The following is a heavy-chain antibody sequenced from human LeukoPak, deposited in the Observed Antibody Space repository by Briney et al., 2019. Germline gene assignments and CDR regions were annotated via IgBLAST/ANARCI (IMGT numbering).Heavy chain of an antibody. V-gene: IGHV1-18*01. Sequence: GASVKVSCKASGYAFISYGISWVRQAPGQGLEWMGWISAYNGNTNYAQKLQGRVTMTTDTSTSTAYMELRSLRSDDTAVYYCARVGALRFLEWLFDNVHFDYWGQGTLVTVSS. D-gene: IGHD3-3*01. CDR3: ARVGALRFLEWLFDNVHFDY. J-gene: IGHJ4*02. CDR2: ISAYNGNT. CDR1: GYAFISYG.